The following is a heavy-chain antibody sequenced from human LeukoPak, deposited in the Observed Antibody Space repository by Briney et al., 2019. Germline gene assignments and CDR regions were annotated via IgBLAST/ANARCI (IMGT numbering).Heavy chain of an antibody. CDR1: GGSISSSSYY. V-gene: IGHV4-39*01. CDR3: ARQRYCSSTSCYRNAEYFHH. D-gene: IGHD2-2*02. CDR2: IYYSGST. Sequence: ETLSLTCTVSGGSISSSSYYWGWIRQPPGKGPEWIGSIYYSGSTYYNPSLKSRVTISVDTSKNQFSLKLSSVTAADTAVYYCARQRYCSSTSCYRNAEYFHHWGQGTLVTVSS. J-gene: IGHJ1*01.